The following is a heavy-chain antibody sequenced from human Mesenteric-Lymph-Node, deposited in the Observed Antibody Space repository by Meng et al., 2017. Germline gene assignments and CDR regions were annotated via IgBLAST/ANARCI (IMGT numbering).Heavy chain of an antibody. CDR1: RASFNSPDYY. CDR2: NYYSGST. D-gene: IGHD1-26*01. CDR3: ARSPYSGSALPFFDY. J-gene: IGHJ4*02. V-gene: IGHV4-30-4*01. Sequence: VHAQESGPVRVKPQQTPALTCTVSRASFNSPDYYWSWLRQPPEEGLGGIGYNYYSGSTYYNPPLKSRVSISGDTSNKQFSLKLTSVTAADTAVYYCARSPYSGSALPFFDYWGQGSLVTVSS.